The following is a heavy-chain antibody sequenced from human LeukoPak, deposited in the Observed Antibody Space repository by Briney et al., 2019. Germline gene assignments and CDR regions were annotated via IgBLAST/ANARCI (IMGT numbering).Heavy chain of an antibody. V-gene: IGHV1-46*01. CDR2: INPRGGST. CDR3: ARERGSRRTFDN. Sequence: VASVKVSCKASGYTFTSYYMHWVRQAPGQGLEWMGIINPRGGSTSYAQKFQGRVTMTRDTSTSTVYMELSSLRSEDTAVYYCARERGSRRTFDNWGQGTLVTVSS. D-gene: IGHD2-15*01. CDR1: GYTFTSYY. J-gene: IGHJ4*02.